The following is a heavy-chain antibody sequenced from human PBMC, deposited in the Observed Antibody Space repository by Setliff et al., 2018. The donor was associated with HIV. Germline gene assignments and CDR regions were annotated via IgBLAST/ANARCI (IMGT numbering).Heavy chain of an antibody. CDR2: IYYSGST. Sequence: SETLSLTCAVYGGSFSGYWSWIRQSPGKGLEWIGSIYYSGSTYYNPSLKSRVTISVDTSKNQFSLKLSSVTAADTAVYYCARRIHPGSSWIYYYYYYGMDVWGQGTTVTVSS. V-gene: IGHV4-34*01. CDR3: ARRIHPGSSWIYYYYYYGMDV. CDR1: GGSFSGY. D-gene: IGHD6-13*01. J-gene: IGHJ6*02.